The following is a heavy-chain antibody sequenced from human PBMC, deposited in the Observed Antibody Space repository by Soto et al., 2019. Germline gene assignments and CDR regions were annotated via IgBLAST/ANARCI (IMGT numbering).Heavy chain of an antibody. CDR3: ARAIAVAGEGAFDI. J-gene: IGHJ3*02. CDR2: IIPIFGTA. V-gene: IGHV1-69*06. D-gene: IGHD6-19*01. CDR1: GGTFSSYA. Sequence: SVKVSCKASGGTFSSYAISWVRQAPGQGLEWMGGIIPIFGTANYTQKFQGRVTITADKSTSTAYMELSSLRSEDTAVYYCARAIAVAGEGAFDIWGQGTMVTVSS.